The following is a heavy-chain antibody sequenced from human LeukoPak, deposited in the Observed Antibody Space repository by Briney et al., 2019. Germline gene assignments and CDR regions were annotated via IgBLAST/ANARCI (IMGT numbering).Heavy chain of an antibody. Sequence: GGSLRLSCAASGFTFSSYGMHGVRQAPGKGLEWVAVISYDGSNKYYADSVKGRFTISRDNSKNTLYLQMNSLRAEDTAVYYCAKELQLNWFDPWGQGTLVTVSS. J-gene: IGHJ5*02. V-gene: IGHV3-30*18. CDR1: GFTFSSYG. CDR3: AKELQLNWFDP. CDR2: ISYDGSNK. D-gene: IGHD5-18*01.